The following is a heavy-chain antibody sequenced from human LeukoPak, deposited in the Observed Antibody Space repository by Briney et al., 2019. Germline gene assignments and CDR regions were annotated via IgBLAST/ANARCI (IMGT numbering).Heavy chain of an antibody. CDR2: IWYEGSNK. V-gene: IGHV3-33*01. Sequence: GGSLRLSCAASGYTFSSYGMQWVRQAPGKGLEWVAFIWYEGSNKYYADSVKGRFTISRDNSKNTLFLQMNSLRAEDTAVYYCAREVTNDAFDIWGQGTKVTVSS. J-gene: IGHJ3*02. D-gene: IGHD4-17*01. CDR1: GYTFSSYG. CDR3: AREVTNDAFDI.